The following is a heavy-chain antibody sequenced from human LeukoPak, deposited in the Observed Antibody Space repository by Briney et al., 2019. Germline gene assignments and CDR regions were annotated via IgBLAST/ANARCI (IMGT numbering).Heavy chain of an antibody. CDR2: IYSSGST. CDR1: GFNVSNNY. V-gene: IGHV3-53*01. Sequence: GGSLRLSCAASGFNVSNNYMTWVRQAPGKGLEWVSLIYSSGSTYYADSVKGRFTISRDNSKNTLYLQVNSLRAEDTAVYYCARGGAAAGLDAFDIWGQGTVVTVSS. CDR3: ARGGAAAGLDAFDI. J-gene: IGHJ3*02. D-gene: IGHD6-13*01.